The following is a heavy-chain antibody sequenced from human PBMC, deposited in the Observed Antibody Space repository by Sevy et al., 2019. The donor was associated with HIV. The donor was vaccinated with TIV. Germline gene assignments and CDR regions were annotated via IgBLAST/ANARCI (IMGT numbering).Heavy chain of an antibody. CDR1: GDSISSYY. CDR3: ARGRPDYYYGMDV. CDR2: IYYSGST. Sequence: SETLSLTCTVSGDSISSYYWSWIRQPPGKGLEWIGYIYYSGSTNYNPSLKSRVTISKDTSKNQVSLKLTSVTAADEAVYYCARGRPDYYYGMDVWGQGTTVTVSS. V-gene: IGHV4-59*01. J-gene: IGHJ6*02.